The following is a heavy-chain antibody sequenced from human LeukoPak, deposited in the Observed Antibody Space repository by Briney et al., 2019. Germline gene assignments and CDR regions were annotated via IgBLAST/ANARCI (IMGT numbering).Heavy chain of an antibody. J-gene: IGHJ1*01. CDR1: GFTFANYA. V-gene: IGHV3-23*01. CDR3: ARDPNGDYIGALDFQR. Sequence: PGGSLRLSCAASGFTFANYAMVWVRQTPGKELQWVSAIKSGGYTDYADSVQGRFTMSRDNSKNTLFLQMNSLRVEDTAIYYCARDPNGDYIGALDFQRGGQGSQVIVSS. CDR2: IKSGGYT. D-gene: IGHD4-17*01.